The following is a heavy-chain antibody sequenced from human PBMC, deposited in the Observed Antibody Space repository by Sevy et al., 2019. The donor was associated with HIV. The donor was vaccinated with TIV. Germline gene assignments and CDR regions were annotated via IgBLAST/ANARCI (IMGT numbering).Heavy chain of an antibody. CDR1: GFTFSSYA. V-gene: IGHV3-30-3*01. CDR2: ISYDGSNK. CDR3: ASPINRVLLDY. J-gene: IGHJ4*02. D-gene: IGHD2-15*01. Sequence: GGSLRLSCAASGFTFSSYAMHWVRQAPGKGLEWVAVISYDGSNKYYADSVKGRFTISRDNSKNTLYLQMNSLRAEDTAVYYCASPINRVLLDYWGQGTLVTVSS.